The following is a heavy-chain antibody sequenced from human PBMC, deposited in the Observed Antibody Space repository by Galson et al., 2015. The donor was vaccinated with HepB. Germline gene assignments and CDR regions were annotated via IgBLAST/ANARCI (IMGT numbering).Heavy chain of an antibody. J-gene: IGHJ4*02. CDR3: AKVRAGTPPRNEYYFDY. Sequence: SLRLSCAASGFTFSSYAMSWVRQAPGKGLEWVSAISGSGGSTYYADSVKGRFTISRDNSKNTLYLQMNSLRAEDTAVYYCAKVRAGTPPRNEYYFDYWGQGTLVTVSS. CDR1: GFTFSSYA. V-gene: IGHV3-23*01. CDR2: ISGSGGST. D-gene: IGHD1-7*01.